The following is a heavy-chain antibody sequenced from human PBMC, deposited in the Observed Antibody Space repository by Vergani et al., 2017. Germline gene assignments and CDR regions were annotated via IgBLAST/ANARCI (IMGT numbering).Heavy chain of an antibody. CDR2: ISKDGTHD. CDR3: ARGWYCSSTSCYQGVMDV. D-gene: IGHD2-2*01. V-gene: IGHV3-30*03. J-gene: IGHJ6*03. CDR1: GFGFKNFA. Sequence: QVSLVESGGGVVQPGRSLTLTCSASGFGFKNFAMHWVRQAPGKGLEWVATISKDGTHDYYEPSVRGRFAVSRDNAKNSLYLQMNSLRAEDTAVYYCARGWYCSSTSCYQGVMDVWGKGTTVTVSS.